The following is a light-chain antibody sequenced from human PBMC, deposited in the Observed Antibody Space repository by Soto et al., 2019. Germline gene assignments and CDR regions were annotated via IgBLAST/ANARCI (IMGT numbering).Light chain of an antibody. J-gene: IGLJ2*01. Sequence: QSALTQPASVSGSPGQSITISCTGTSSDVGSYNLVSWYQQHPGKAPKLMIYEGSKRPSGVSNRFSGSKSGTTASLTISGLQAEDEADYYCCSYAGSSIDLVFGGGTKVTVL. V-gene: IGLV2-23*01. CDR2: EGS. CDR3: CSYAGSSIDLV. CDR1: SSDVGSYNL.